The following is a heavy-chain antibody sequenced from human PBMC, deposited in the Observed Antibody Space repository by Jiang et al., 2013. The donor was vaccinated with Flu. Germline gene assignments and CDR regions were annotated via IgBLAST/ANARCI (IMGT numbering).Heavy chain of an antibody. CDR1: GYTFATHG. CDR3: AGDTEWSDRFNLNSGMDV. V-gene: IGHV1-18*01. J-gene: IGHJ6*02. CDR2: IAAYDYDT. D-gene: IGHD3-3*01. Sequence: GAEVKKPGASVRVSCKASGYTFATHGVTWVRQAPGQGLEWMGWIAAYDYDTKFAQKFQGRVTMTTDTSTSTAYMELRSLRPEDTAVYYCAGDTEWSDRFNLNSGMDVWGQGTTVTVSS.